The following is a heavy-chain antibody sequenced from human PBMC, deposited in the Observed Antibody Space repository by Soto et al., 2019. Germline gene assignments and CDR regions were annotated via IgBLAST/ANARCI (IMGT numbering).Heavy chain of an antibody. CDR2: ISAYNGNT. Sequence: ASVKVSCKASGYTFTSYGISWVRQAPGQGLEWMGWISAYNGNTNYAQKLQGRVTMTTDTSTSTAYMELRSLRSDDTAVYYCARDPRIAARLNYYYYYMDVWGKGTTVTVSS. CDR1: GYTFTSYG. J-gene: IGHJ6*03. V-gene: IGHV1-18*01. D-gene: IGHD6-6*01. CDR3: ARDPRIAARLNYYYYYMDV.